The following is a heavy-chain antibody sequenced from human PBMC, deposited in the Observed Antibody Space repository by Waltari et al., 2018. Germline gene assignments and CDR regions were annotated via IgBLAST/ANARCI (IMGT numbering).Heavy chain of an antibody. D-gene: IGHD3-10*01. J-gene: IGHJ3*02. CDR2: IYHSGST. CDR3: ARWFGVDAFDI. CDR1: GYSIRSGYY. Sequence: QVQLQESGPGLVKPSETLSLTCAVSGYSIRSGYYWGWIRQPPGKGLAWIGSIYHSGSTYYNPSLKSRVTISVDTSKNQFSLKLSSVTAADTAVYYCARWFGVDAFDIWGQGTMVTVSS. V-gene: IGHV4-38-2*01.